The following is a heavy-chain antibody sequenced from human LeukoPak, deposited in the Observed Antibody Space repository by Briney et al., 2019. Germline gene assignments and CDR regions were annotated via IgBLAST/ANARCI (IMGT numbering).Heavy chain of an antibody. CDR1: GFTFSNYA. CDR3: AKGSSPFDY. D-gene: IGHD6-13*01. Sequence: GGSLRLSCAASGFTFSNYAMSWVRQAPGKGLEWDSAISANGGGTYYADSVKGRFTISRDNSKNTLYLQMNSLRAEDTAVYYCAKGSSPFDYWGQGTLVTVSS. V-gene: IGHV3-23*01. J-gene: IGHJ4*02. CDR2: ISANGGGT.